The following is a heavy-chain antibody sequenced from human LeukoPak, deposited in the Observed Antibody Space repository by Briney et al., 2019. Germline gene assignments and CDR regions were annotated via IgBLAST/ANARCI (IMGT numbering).Heavy chain of an antibody. CDR3: ARDRTDYYDSRGYFPNWFDP. D-gene: IGHD3-22*01. Sequence: ASVKVSCKASGYTFTSYGISWVRQAPGQGLEWMGWISAYNGNTNYAQKLQGRVTMTWDTSISTAYMEMYSLTSDDTAVYYCARDRTDYYDSRGYFPNWFDPWGQGTLVTVSS. CDR2: ISAYNGNT. CDR1: GYTFTSYG. V-gene: IGHV1-18*01. J-gene: IGHJ5*02.